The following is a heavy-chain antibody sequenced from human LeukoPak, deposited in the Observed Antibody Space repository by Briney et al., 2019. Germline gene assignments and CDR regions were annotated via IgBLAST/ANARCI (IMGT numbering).Heavy chain of an antibody. CDR2: INHSGST. Sequence: SETLSLTCAVYGGSFSGYYWSWIRQPPGKGLEWIGEINHSGSTNYNPSLKSRVTISVDTSKNQFSLKLSSVTAADTAVYYCASGKTYYYYMDVWGKGTTVTVSS. CDR1: GGSFSGYY. V-gene: IGHV4-34*01. J-gene: IGHJ6*03. CDR3: ASGKTYYYYMDV.